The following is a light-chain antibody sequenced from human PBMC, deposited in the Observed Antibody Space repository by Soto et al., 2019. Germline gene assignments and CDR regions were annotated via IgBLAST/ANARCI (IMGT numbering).Light chain of an antibody. J-gene: IGKJ5*01. CDR2: DAS. CDR3: QQYHSIPIT. V-gene: IGKV1-33*01. CDR1: RYIGNY. Sequence: DIQMTQSPSSLSVSVGDRVTITCQASRYIGNYLNWYQQKPGKAPKLLINDASSVEMGVPSRFSGSGSGTDFSVTISSLQPEDIATYYCQQYHSIPITFGQGTRLDI.